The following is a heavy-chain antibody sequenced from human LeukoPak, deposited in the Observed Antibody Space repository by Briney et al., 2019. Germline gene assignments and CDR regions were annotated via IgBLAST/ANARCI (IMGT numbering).Heavy chain of an antibody. V-gene: IGHV3-11*01. Sequence: GGSLRLSCAASGFTFSDYYMSWIRQAPGKGLEWVSYISSSGSTIYYADSVKGRFTISRDNAKNSLYLQMNSLRAEDTAVYYCARLQAPGDDAFDIWGQGTMVTVSS. D-gene: IGHD5-24*01. CDR3: ARLQAPGDDAFDI. CDR2: ISSSGSTI. J-gene: IGHJ3*02. CDR1: GFTFSDYY.